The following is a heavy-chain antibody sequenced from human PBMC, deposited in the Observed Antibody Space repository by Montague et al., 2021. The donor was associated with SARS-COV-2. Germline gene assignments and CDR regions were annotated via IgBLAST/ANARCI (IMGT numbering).Heavy chain of an antibody. Sequence: SETLSLTCTVSGDSISTSYWAWIRQPPGKGLEWIGYVYYSGRSSYNSYLKSRVTISVDTSKNQVSLNLRSVTAADTAVYFCVRADRREPDTPHIYYYNGMDLWGQGTTVTVSS. D-gene: IGHD2-15*01. CDR1: GDSISTSY. V-gene: IGHV4-59*01. CDR3: VRADRREPDTPHIYYYNGMDL. J-gene: IGHJ6*02. CDR2: VYYSGRS.